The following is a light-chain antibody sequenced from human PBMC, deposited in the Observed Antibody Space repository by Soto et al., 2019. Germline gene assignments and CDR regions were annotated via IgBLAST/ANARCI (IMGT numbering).Light chain of an antibody. J-gene: IGKJ4*01. CDR2: DAS. CDR3: QQYNNWPPLT. CDR1: QSVSSY. Sequence: EIVLTQYPATLSLSPGERATLSCRASQSVSSYLAWYQQKPGQAPRLLIYDASNRATGIPTRFSGSGSGTEVTLTISSLQSEDFAVYYCQQYNNWPPLTFGGGTKVDIK. V-gene: IGKV3-11*01.